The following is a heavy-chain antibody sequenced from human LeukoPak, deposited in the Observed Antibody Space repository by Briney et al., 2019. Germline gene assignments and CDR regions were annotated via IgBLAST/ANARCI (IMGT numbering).Heavy chain of an antibody. D-gene: IGHD6-19*01. Sequence: GGSLRLSCAASGFTFSDYSMSWIRQAPGKGLEWVSYIGSSGSTIYYADSVKGRFTISRDSAKNSLYLQMNSLRAEDTAVYYCASGGSIAVATWVDYWGQGTLVIVSS. CDR2: IGSSGSTI. CDR1: GFTFSDYS. V-gene: IGHV3-11*01. J-gene: IGHJ4*02. CDR3: ASGGSIAVATWVDY.